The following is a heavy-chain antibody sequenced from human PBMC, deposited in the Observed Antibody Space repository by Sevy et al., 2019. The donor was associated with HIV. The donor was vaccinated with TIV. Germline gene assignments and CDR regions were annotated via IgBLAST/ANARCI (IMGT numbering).Heavy chain of an antibody. CDR2: KTGSAGGT. J-gene: IGHJ4*02. Sequence: GGSLRLSCAASGFSLSNYAMSWVRQAPGRGLEWISTKTGSAGGTYYADSVKGRFTISRDNSKNTLFLQMNSLRAEDTALYYCAKGRIPSIVTLGPFDSWGQGTPVTVSS. V-gene: IGHV3-23*01. CDR3: AKGRIPSIVTLGPFDS. D-gene: IGHD6-6*01. CDR1: GFSLSNYA.